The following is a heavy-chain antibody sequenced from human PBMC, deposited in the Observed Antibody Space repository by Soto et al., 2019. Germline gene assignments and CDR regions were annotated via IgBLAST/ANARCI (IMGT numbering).Heavy chain of an antibody. CDR1: GGSISSSSYY. CDR3: ARHPGGRLGSGWYSFDY. Sequence: SETLSLTCTVSGGSISSSSYYWGWIRQPPGKGLEWIGSIYYSGSTYYNPSLKSRVTISVDTSKNQFSLKLSSVTAADTAVYYCARHPGGRLGSGWYSFDYWGQGTLVTVSS. D-gene: IGHD6-19*01. CDR2: IYYSGST. J-gene: IGHJ4*02. V-gene: IGHV4-39*01.